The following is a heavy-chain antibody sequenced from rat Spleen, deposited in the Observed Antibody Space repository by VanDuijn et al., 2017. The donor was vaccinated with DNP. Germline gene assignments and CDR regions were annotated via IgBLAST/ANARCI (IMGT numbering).Heavy chain of an antibody. D-gene: IGHD1-9*01. J-gene: IGHJ2*01. Sequence: EVQLVESGGDLVQPGRSLKLSCVASGFTFSNYWMTWIRQVPGKGLEWVASISSSGAGTDYPDSVKCRFTISRDNAKNTLYLQMNSLRSEDPATYYCARSTTGIRGYYFDYWGQGVMVTVSS. CDR1: GFTFSNYW. CDR3: ARSTTGIRGYYFDY. V-gene: IGHV5-31*01. CDR2: ISSSGAGT.